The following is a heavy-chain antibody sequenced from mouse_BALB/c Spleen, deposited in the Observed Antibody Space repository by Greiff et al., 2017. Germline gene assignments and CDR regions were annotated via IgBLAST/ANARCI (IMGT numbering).Heavy chain of an antibody. CDR1: GFTFSSFG. Sequence: EVMLVESGGGLVQPGGSRKLSCAASGFTFSSFGMHWVRQAPEKGLEWVAYISSGSSTIYYADTVKGRFTISRDNPKNTLFLQMTSLRSEDTAMYYCARSAYWGQGTLVTVSA. CDR2: ISSGSSTI. V-gene: IGHV5-17*02. J-gene: IGHJ3*01. CDR3: ARSAY.